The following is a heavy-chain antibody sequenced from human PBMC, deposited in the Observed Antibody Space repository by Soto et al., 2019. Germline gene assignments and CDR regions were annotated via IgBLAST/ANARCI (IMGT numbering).Heavy chain of an antibody. CDR3: TRDPNGDYIGAFDF. V-gene: IGHV3-23*01. J-gene: IGHJ3*01. CDR1: TFTFSTYA. D-gene: IGHD4-17*01. Sequence: PGVSLILSCVASTFTFSTYAMTWIRQTPGEGLEWVASITGVRRTPYADSLECRFTISRDNSKNTLFLQMNNLRAEDAAVYYCTRDPNGDYIGAFDFWGQATVVTVSS. CDR2: ITGVRRT.